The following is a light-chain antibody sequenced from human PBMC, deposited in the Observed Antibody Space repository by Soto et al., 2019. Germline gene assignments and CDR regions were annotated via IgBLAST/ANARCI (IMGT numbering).Light chain of an antibody. CDR1: QSISSW. J-gene: IGKJ2*01. CDR3: QQHSSSSPYT. Sequence: DIQMTQSPSTLSASVGDRVTITCRASQSISSWLAWYQQKPGKAPKLLIYKASTLGSGVPSRFSGVGSGTEFTHTLSSLQPADFATYYCQQHSSSSPYTFGQGTKLEIK. V-gene: IGKV1-5*03. CDR2: KAS.